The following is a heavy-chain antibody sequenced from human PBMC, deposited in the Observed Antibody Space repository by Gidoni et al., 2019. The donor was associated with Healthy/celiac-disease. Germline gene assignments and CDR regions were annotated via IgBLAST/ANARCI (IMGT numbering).Heavy chain of an antibody. CDR1: GGSFSGYY. J-gene: IGHJ6*02. D-gene: IGHD2-2*01. CDR3: ASLCSSTSCSPHYGMDV. Sequence: QVQLQQWGAGLLKPSETLSLTCAVYGGSFSGYYWSWIRQPPGKGLEWIGEINHSGSTNYNPSLKSRVTISVDTSKNQFSLKLSSVTAADTAVYYCASLCSSTSCSPHYGMDVWGQGTTVTVSS. V-gene: IGHV4-34*01. CDR2: INHSGST.